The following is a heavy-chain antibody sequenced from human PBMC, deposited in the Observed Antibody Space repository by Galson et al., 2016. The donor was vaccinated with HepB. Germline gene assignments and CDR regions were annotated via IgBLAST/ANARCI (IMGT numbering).Heavy chain of an antibody. D-gene: IGHD4-11*01. J-gene: IGHJ5*01. Sequence: SLRLSCAASGFTLSHFAMHWVRQAPGKGLEWVAVIWYAGSSKYCIDSVKGRFTIPRDNSKNKLNLQMSSLRAEDTAVYYCAKVATPNRNYENWFDSWGQGTLVTVSS. CDR3: AKVATPNRNYENWFDS. V-gene: IGHV3-33*06. CDR2: IWYAGSSK. CDR1: GFTLSHFA.